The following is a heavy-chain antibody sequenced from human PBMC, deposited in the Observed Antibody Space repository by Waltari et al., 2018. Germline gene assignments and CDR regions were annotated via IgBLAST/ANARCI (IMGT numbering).Heavy chain of an antibody. V-gene: IGHV4-59*01. J-gene: IGHJ3*02. Sequence: QVQLQESSPGLVKPSETLSLTCPVSGGSLSSYYWSWIRQPPGKGLEWIGYIYYSGSTNYNPSLKSRVTISVDTSKNQFSLKLSSVTAADTAVYYCARDLEAVAGPYAFDIWGQGTMVTVSS. D-gene: IGHD6-19*01. CDR3: ARDLEAVAGPYAFDI. CDR1: GGSLSSYY. CDR2: IYYSGST.